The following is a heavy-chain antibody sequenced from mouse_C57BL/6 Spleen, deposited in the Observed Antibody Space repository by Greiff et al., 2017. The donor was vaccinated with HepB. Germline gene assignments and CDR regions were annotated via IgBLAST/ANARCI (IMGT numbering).Heavy chain of an antibody. CDR1: GYTFTDHT. Sequence: VQLQQSDAELVKPGASVKISCKVSGYTFTDHTIHWMKQRPEQGLEWIGYIYPRDGSTKYNEKFKGKATLTADKSSSTAYMQLNSLTSEDSAVYFCARRSYYYGSSYGYFDYWGQGTTLTVSS. V-gene: IGHV1-78*01. CDR2: IYPRDGST. CDR3: ARRSYYYGSSYGYFDY. J-gene: IGHJ2*01. D-gene: IGHD1-1*01.